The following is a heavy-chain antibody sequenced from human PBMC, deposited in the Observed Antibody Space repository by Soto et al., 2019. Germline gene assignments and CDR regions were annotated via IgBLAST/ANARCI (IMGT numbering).Heavy chain of an antibody. CDR2: ISYDGSNK. J-gene: IGHJ6*02. CDR3: AKAYVGGPSVYYYGMDV. CDR1: GFTFSSYG. V-gene: IGHV3-30*18. D-gene: IGHD3-16*01. Sequence: GGSLRLSCAASGFTFSSYGMHWVRQAPGKGLEWVAVISYDGSNKYYADSVKGRFTISRDNSKNTLYLQMNSLRAEDTAVYYCAKAYVGGPSVYYYGMDVWGQGTTVTVSS.